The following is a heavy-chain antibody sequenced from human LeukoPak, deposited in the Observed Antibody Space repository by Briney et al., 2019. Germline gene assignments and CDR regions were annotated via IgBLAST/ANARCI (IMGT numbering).Heavy chain of an antibody. CDR3: ARGPPPDFDY. J-gene: IGHJ4*02. CDR1: GGSISSSSYY. CDR2: IYTSGNT. V-gene: IGHV4-61*02. Sequence: SETLSLTCTVSGGSISSSSYYWSWIRQPAGKGLEWIGRIYTSGNTNYNPSLKSRVTISVDTSKNQFSLKLSSVTAADTAVYYCARGPPPDFDYWGRGTLVTVSS.